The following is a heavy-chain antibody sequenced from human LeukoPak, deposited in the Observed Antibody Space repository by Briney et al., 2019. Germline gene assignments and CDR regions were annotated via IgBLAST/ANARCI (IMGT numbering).Heavy chain of an antibody. Sequence: GGSLRLSCAASGFTFSSYGMHWVRQAPGKGLEWVAFIRYDGSNKYYADSVKGRFTISRDNSKNTLYLQMNSLRAEDTAVYYCAKERPDIVVVPVRAQDYWGQGTLVTVSS. V-gene: IGHV3-30*02. D-gene: IGHD2-2*01. CDR2: IRYDGSNK. CDR1: GFTFSSYG. CDR3: AKERPDIVVVPVRAQDY. J-gene: IGHJ4*02.